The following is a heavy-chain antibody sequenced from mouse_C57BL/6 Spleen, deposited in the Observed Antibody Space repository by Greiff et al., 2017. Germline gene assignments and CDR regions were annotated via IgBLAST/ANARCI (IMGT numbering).Heavy chain of an antibody. V-gene: IGHV14-2*01. CDR3: ARGDYGYYWYFDV. Sequence: EVQLQQSGAELVKPGASVKLSCTASGYNIKDYYMHWVKQRTEQGLEWIGRIDPEDGDTKYAPKFQGKATITADTSSNTAYLQLSSLTSEDTAVYYCARGDYGYYWYFDVWGTGTLVTVSA. J-gene: IGHJ1*03. CDR1: GYNIKDYY. D-gene: IGHD2-2*01. CDR2: IDPEDGDT.